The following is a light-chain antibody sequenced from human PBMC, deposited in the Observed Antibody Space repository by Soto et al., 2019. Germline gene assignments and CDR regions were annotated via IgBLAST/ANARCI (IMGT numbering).Light chain of an antibody. CDR1: DSNIGSNP. V-gene: IGLV1-44*01. CDR2: LND. Sequence: QSVLTQPPSASGTPGQTVTISCSGSDSNIGSNPLNWFQQLPGAAPTLLIYLNDQRPSGVPARFSGSKSGTSASLAISGLLSEDEADYYCAVWDDSLHARVFGGGTKLTV. CDR3: AVWDDSLHARV. J-gene: IGLJ3*02.